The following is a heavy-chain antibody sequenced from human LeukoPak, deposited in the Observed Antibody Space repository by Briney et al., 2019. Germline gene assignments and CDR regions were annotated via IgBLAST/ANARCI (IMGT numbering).Heavy chain of an antibody. V-gene: IGHV3-64*01. CDR3: ARDLITSNKYSRPGFDAFDI. CDR1: GFTFSSYA. J-gene: IGHJ3*02. D-gene: IGHD5-18*01. Sequence: GGSLRLSCAASGFTFSSYAMHWVRQAPGKGLEYVSAISSNGGSTYYANSVKGRFTISRDNSKNTLYLQMGSLRAEDTAVYYCARDLITSNKYSRPGFDAFDIWGQGTMVTVSS. CDR2: ISSNGGST.